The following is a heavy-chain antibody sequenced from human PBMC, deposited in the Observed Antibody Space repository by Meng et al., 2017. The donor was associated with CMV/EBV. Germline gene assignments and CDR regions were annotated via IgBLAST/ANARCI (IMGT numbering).Heavy chain of an antibody. Sequence: GESLKISCAASGFTFRTSGMNWVRQAPGKGLEWVSSISPSGNYIYYAASQKGRFTISRDNANNSLFLQMNSLRAEDTAVYFCARDGLRNYYYYGMDVWGQGTTVTVSS. CDR3: ARDGLRNYYYYGMDV. J-gene: IGHJ6*02. V-gene: IGHV3-21*06. CDR2: ISPSGNYI. D-gene: IGHD5/OR15-5a*01. CDR1: GFTFRTSG.